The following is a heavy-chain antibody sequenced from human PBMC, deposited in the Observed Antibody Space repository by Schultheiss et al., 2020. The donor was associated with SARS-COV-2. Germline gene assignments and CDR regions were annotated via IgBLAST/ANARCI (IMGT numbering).Heavy chain of an antibody. CDR1: GFTFSSYA. CDR3: AREKPGATKGGHYYGMDV. V-gene: IGHV3-30-3*01. D-gene: IGHD1-14*01. CDR2: ISYDGSNK. J-gene: IGHJ6*02. Sequence: GVSLKISCAASGFTFSSYAMHWVRQAQGKGLEWVAVISYDGSNKYYADSVKGRFTISRDNSKNTLYLQMNSLRAEDTAVYYCAREKPGATKGGHYYGMDVCGQGTMGTVSS.